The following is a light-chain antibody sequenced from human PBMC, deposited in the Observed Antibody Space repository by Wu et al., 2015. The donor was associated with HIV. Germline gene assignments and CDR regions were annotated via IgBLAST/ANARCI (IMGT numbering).Light chain of an antibody. CDR2: DTS. CDR1: ETVGLS. J-gene: IGKJ5*01. V-gene: IGKV3-20*01. CDR3: QQYVSSIT. Sequence: EILLTQSPATLSLSPGERVTLSCRASETVGLSLAWYQQRPGQAPRLLIYDTSDRAPDVPARFTGSGSGTDFSLTISRLEPEDFAVYYCQQYVSSITFGQGTRLDIK.